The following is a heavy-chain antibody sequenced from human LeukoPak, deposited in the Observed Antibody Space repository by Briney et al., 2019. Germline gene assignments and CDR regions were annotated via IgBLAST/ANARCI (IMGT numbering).Heavy chain of an antibody. V-gene: IGHV3-48*01. CDR3: ARDHNYAFDN. Sequence: GGSLGLSFTASGFPFIEYSMNWVRQVPGKGLEWIAYIGIDSGNTKYADSVRGRLTISADKAKNSLYLQMNSLRVEDTAVYYCARDHNYAFDNWGQGTLVSVAS. J-gene: IGHJ4*02. CDR1: GFPFIEYS. D-gene: IGHD1-1*01. CDR2: IGIDSGNT.